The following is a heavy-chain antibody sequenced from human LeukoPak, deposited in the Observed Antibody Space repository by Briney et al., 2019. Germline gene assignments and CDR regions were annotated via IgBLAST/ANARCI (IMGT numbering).Heavy chain of an antibody. Sequence: SETLSLTCTVSGGSISSGGYYWSWIRQHPGKGLEWIGYIYYSGSTYYNPSLKSRVTISVDTSKNQFSLKLSSVTAADTAVYYCASYNRRGYSYGGIDYWGQGTLVTVSS. V-gene: IGHV4-61*08. CDR1: GGSISSGGYY. D-gene: IGHD5-18*01. CDR2: IYYSGST. CDR3: ASYNRRGYSYGGIDY. J-gene: IGHJ4*02.